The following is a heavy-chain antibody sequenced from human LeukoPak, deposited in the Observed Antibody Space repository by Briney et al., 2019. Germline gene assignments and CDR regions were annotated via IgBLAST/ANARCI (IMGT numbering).Heavy chain of an antibody. D-gene: IGHD3-10*01. V-gene: IGHV4-34*01. J-gene: IGHJ4*02. CDR2: INHSGST. CDR1: GGSFSGYY. CDR3: AREAHYYGSGSYRTGYYFDY. Sequence: SETLSLTCAVYGGSFSGYYWSWIRQPPGKGLEWIGEINHSGSTNYNPSLKSRVTISVDTSKNQFSLKLGSVTAADTAVYYCAREAHYYGSGSYRTGYYFDYWGQGTLVTVSS.